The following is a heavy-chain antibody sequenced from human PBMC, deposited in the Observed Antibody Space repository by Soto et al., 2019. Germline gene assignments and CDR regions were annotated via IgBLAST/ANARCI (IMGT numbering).Heavy chain of an antibody. CDR2: INAGTGNT. CDR1: GYTFTNYA. D-gene: IGHD3-16*01. J-gene: IGHJ4*02. V-gene: IGHV1-3*01. Sequence: QVQVVQSGAEVKKPGASVKVSCKASGYTFTNYAIHWVRQAPGQRLEWMGWINAGTGNTKYSQKFQGRVTITRDTSANTAYMALSSLRSDDTAVYYCPRDGGVLGHFDYWGQGTLVTVSS. CDR3: PRDGGVLGHFDY.